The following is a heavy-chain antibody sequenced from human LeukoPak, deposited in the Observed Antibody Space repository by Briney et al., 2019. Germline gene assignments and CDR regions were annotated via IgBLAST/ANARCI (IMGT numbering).Heavy chain of an antibody. CDR2: ISGSGDTT. CDR3: AKDGSGSYWQLYFDY. CDR1: GFTFSSYA. Sequence: GGSLRLSCAASGFTFSSYAMSWVRQAPRKGLEWVSVISGSGDTTNYADSVKGRFTISRDNSKYMLYLQMNSLRAEDTAVYYCAKDGSGSYWQLYFDYWGQGTLVTVSS. J-gene: IGHJ4*02. V-gene: IGHV3-23*01. D-gene: IGHD3-10*01.